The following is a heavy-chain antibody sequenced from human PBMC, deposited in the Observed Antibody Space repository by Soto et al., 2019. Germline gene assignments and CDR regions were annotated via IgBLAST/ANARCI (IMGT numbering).Heavy chain of an antibody. CDR1: GGTFSSYA. CDR3: AGAYDSSGYYYYYGMDA. V-gene: IGHV1-69*13. D-gene: IGHD3-22*01. CDR2: IIPIFGTA. J-gene: IGHJ6*02. Sequence: GASVKVSCKASGGTFSSYAISWVRQAPGQGLEWMGGIIPIFGTANYAQKFQGRVTITADESTSTAYMELSSLRSEDTAVYYCAGAYDSSGYYYYYGMDAWGQGTTVSVS.